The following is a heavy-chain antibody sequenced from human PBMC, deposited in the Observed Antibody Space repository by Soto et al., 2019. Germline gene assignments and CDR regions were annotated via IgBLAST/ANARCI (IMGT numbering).Heavy chain of an antibody. Sequence: PSETLSLTCAVYGGSFSGYYWSWIRQPPGKGLEWIGEINHSGSTNYNPSLKSRVTISVDTSKNQFSLKLSSVTAADTAVYYCARNLGYSYGYPIDYWGLGTLVTVS. CDR2: INHSGST. CDR3: ARNLGYSYGYPIDY. V-gene: IGHV4-34*01. CDR1: GGSFSGYY. D-gene: IGHD5-18*01. J-gene: IGHJ4*02.